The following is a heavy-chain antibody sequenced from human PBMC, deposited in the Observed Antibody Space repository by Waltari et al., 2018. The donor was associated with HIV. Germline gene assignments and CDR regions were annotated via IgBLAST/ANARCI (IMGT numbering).Heavy chain of an antibody. J-gene: IGHJ4*02. D-gene: IGHD2-15*01. CDR3: ARDQTTWYDSSGAADS. Sequence: QVQLVQSGAEVKKAGASVKVSCRASGYTFSDYYLHWVRQAPGQVLEWMGWIYPKSGDTNYAQQFQDRLTLTSDKSIATAYMELTSLDSDDTAMYFCARDQTTWYDSSGAADSWGQGTLVSVSS. CDR1: GYTFSDYY. V-gene: IGHV1-2*02. CDR2: IYPKSGDT.